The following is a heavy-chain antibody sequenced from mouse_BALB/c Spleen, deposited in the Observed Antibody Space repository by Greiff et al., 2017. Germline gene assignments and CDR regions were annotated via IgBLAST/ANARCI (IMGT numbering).Heavy chain of an antibody. CDR1: GFNIKDTY. CDR3: ARSNSYYFDY. J-gene: IGHJ2*01. V-gene: IGHV14-3*02. CDR2: IDPANGNT. D-gene: IGHD2-5*01. Sequence: SGAELVKPGASVKLSCTASGFNIKDTYMPWVKQRPEQGLEWIGRIDPANGNTKYDPKFQGKATITADTSSNTAYLQLSSLTSEDTAVYYCARSNSYYFDYWGQGTTLTVSS.